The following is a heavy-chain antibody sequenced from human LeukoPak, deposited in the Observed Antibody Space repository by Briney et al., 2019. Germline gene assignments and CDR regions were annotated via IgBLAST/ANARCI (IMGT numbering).Heavy chain of an antibody. V-gene: IGHV3-23*01. CDR1: GFTFSSYS. D-gene: IGHD3-10*01. Sequence: PGGSLRLSCAASGFTFSSYSMSWVRQAPGKGLEWVSAISGSGGTTYYTDSVRGRFTISRDNSKNTLDLQLNSLGAGDTAVYYCARDAQYYYGSGSYYNGISPDYWGQGTLVTVSS. J-gene: IGHJ4*02. CDR2: ISGSGGTT. CDR3: ARDAQYYYGSGSYYNGISPDY.